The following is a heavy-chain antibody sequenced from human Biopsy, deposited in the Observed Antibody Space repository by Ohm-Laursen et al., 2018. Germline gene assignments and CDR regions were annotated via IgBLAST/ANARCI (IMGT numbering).Heavy chain of an antibody. J-gene: IGHJ4*02. Sequence: GQTLSLTCAASGFTFSDAWMSWVRQAPGKGLEWVGRIKSKKDGVTTEYAAPVKGRFAISRDDSKGMLYLQMSNLRIEDTAVYFCTTNPHSSGWYFGGGDDCWGQGTLVTVSS. V-gene: IGHV3-15*01. D-gene: IGHD6-19*01. CDR1: GFTFSDAW. CDR2: IKSKKDGVTT. CDR3: TTNPHSSGWYFGGGDDC.